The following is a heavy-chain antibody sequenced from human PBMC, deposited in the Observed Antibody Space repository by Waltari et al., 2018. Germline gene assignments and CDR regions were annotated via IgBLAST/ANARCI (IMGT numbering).Heavy chain of an antibody. CDR2: ICPGGDI. Sequence: EVQLVESGGGLMQAGESLRLSCAVSGFTVSENYMTWVRQAPGKGLGWVSMICPGGDISYAASVKGRFTISRDNSRNTLYLQMNSLRPEDTAVYFCARDPRAAVAGGAEYFQEWGQGTLVTVSS. CDR3: ARDPRAAVAGGAEYFQE. V-gene: IGHV3-53*01. CDR1: GFTVSENY. D-gene: IGHD6-19*01. J-gene: IGHJ1*01.